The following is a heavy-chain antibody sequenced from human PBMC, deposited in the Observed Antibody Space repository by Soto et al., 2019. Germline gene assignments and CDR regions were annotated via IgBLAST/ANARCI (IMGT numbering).Heavy chain of an antibody. D-gene: IGHD3-3*01. CDR2: ISGSGGST. CDR3: AKVVRFLEWLLSPIDY. J-gene: IGHJ4*02. CDR1: GFTFSSYA. Sequence: GGSLRLSCAASGFTFSSYAMSWVRQAPGKGLEWVSAISGSGGSTYYADSVKGRFTISRDNSKNTLYLQMNNLRAEDTAVYYCAKVVRFLEWLLSPIDYWGQGTLVTVPS. V-gene: IGHV3-23*01.